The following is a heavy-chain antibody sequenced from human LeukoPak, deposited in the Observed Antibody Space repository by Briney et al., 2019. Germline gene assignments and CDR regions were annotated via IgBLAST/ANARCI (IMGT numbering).Heavy chain of an antibody. CDR1: GDSISSNYW. CDR3: ARAHYLDY. V-gene: IGHV4-30-4*02. J-gene: IGHJ4*02. Sequence: KPSDTLSLTCAVSGDSISSNYWWSWIRQPPGKGLEWIGHIYYSGSTSYNPSLKGRVTISVDTSRNQFSLNLNSVTAADTAVYYCARAHYLDYWGQGTLVTVSS. CDR2: IYYSGST.